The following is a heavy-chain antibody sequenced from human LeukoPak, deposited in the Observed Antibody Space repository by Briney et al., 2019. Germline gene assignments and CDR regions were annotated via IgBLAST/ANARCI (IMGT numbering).Heavy chain of an antibody. CDR2: IKEDGGEI. J-gene: IGHJ4*01. CDR3: ARDTRGELDY. Sequence: GGSLRLSCAASGFTFSTYWMTWVRQAPGKGLEWVGNIKEDGGEIKYVDSVRGRFTISRDNAKNSLYLQMNSLRAEDTAMYYCARDTRGELDYWGHGTLVTVSS. V-gene: IGHV3-7*01. CDR1: GFTFSTYW. D-gene: IGHD2-2*01.